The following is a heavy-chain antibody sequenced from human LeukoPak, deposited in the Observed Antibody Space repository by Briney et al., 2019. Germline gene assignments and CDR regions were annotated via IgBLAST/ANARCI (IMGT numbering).Heavy chain of an antibody. CDR3: AKETSMIVVVITTDWYFDL. CDR2: ISGSGGST. J-gene: IGHJ2*01. V-gene: IGHV3-23*01. D-gene: IGHD3-22*01. CDR1: GFTFSSYA. Sequence: GGSLRLSCAASGFTFSSYAMSWFRQAPVKGLEWVSAISGSGGSTYYADSVKGRFTISRDNYKNTLYLQMNSLRAEDTAVYYCAKETSMIVVVITTDWYFDLWGRGTLVTVSS.